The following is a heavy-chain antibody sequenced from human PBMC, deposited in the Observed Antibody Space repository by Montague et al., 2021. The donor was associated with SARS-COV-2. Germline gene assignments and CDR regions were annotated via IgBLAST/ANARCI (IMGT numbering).Heavy chain of an antibody. V-gene: IGHV4-34*01. CDR2: LILERNT. CDR3: ARGRVHYCGGDCWNYYNMDV. J-gene: IGHJ6*03. CDR1: GVALLRRR. D-gene: IGHD2-21*02. Sequence: SETLSLTCTVYGVALLRRRSEEHTSEPQSHEQFVCGLILERNTRSNPTLKSQVTISIDTSNTQFSLMMSSVTATDTAVYFCARGRVHYCGGDCWNYYNMDVWGHGTTVTVS.